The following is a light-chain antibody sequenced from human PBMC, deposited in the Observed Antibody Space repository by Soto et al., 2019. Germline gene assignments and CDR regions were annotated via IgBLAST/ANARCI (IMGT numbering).Light chain of an antibody. Sequence: DIQMTQSPSSLSASIGDRVTISCRASQNVATYLNWYQQKPGKAPKLLIYLASTLQSGVPSRFSGSGSGTDFTLTISSLQPEDVAAYFCQQSYSTPYTCGRSTKLEIK. J-gene: IGKJ2*01. V-gene: IGKV1-39*01. CDR3: QQSYSTPYT. CDR1: QNVATY. CDR2: LAS.